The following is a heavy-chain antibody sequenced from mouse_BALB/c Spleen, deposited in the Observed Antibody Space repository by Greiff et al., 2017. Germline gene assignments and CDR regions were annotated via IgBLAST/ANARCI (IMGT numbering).Heavy chain of an antibody. CDR2: IWSGGST. CDR3: CRGGLSGAGLFSY. V-gene: IGHV2-4-1*01. CDR1: GFSLTSYG. J-gene: IGHJ3*01. Sequence: QVQLKESGPGLVQPSQSLSITCTVSGFSLTSYGVHWVRQSPGKGLEWLGVIWSGGSTDYNAAFISRLSISKDNSKSQVFFKMNSLQADYTAIYYWCRGGLSGAGLFSYWGQGTPVTVSA. D-gene: IGHD2-2*01.